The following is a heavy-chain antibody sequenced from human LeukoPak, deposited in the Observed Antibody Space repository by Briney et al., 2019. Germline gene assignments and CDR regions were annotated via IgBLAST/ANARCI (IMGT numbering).Heavy chain of an antibody. J-gene: IGHJ4*02. V-gene: IGHV1-2*06. Sequence: ASVKVSCKASGYTFTGYYMHWVRQAPGQGLEWKGRIDPNSGGTNYAQKFQGRVTMTRDTSISTAYMELSRLRSDDTAVYYCARGYSYGHYFDYWGQGTLVTVSS. CDR3: ARGYSYGHYFDY. CDR2: IDPNSGGT. D-gene: IGHD5-18*01. CDR1: GYTFTGYY.